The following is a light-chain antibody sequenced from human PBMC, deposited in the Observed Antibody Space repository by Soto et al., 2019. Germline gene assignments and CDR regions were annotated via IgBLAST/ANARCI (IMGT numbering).Light chain of an antibody. V-gene: IGKV1-39*01. J-gene: IGKJ1*01. CDR1: QSISDF. Sequence: DIQMTQSPYSLSASVGDRVTITCRASQSISDFLNWYQQKPGQCPILLIYAASTLHSGVPSRFSGSGSETDFTLTISRLEPEHFATYFCQQSYSTPRPFGQGTKVDIK. CDR2: AAS. CDR3: QQSYSTPRP.